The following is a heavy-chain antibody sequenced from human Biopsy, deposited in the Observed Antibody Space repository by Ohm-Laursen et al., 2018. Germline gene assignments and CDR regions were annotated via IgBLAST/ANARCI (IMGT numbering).Heavy chain of an antibody. D-gene: IGHD4-11*01. J-gene: IGHJ4*02. CDR3: ARDSTINTVTTADY. CDR1: GFTFSNYG. Sequence: SLRLSCAASGFTFSNYGMHWVRQAPGKGLEWLAVICYDGSNKYYGDSVQGRFTISSDNSKNTVYLQMNSLRAEDTDIYYCARDSTINTVTTADYWGQGTLVTVST. CDR2: ICYDGSNK. V-gene: IGHV3-33*01.